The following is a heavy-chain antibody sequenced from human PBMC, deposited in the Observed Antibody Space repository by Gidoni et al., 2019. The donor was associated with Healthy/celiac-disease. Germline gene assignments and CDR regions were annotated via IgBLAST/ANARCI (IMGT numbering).Heavy chain of an antibody. Sequence: QVQLQESGPGLVKPSQTLSLTCTVSGGSISSGSYYWSWIRQPAGKGLEWIGRIYTSGSTNYNPSLKSRVTISVDTSKNQFSLKLSSVTAADTAVYYCARGEYGSGFYYGMDVWGQGTTVTVSS. CDR2: IYTSGST. J-gene: IGHJ6*02. V-gene: IGHV4-61*02. D-gene: IGHD3-10*01. CDR1: GGSISSGSYY. CDR3: ARGEYGSGFYYGMDV.